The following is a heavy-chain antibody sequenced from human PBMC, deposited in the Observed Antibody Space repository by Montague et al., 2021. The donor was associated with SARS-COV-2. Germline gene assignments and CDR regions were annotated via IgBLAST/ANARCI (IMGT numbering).Heavy chain of an antibody. CDR2: IYYSGST. CDR3: ARGNRIAVAGTDSDY. J-gene: IGHJ4*02. V-gene: IGHV4-39*07. Sequence: SETLSLTCTVSGGSISTSPYFWGWIRQPPGKGLAWIGSIYYSGSTYYNPSLKSRVAISIDTSENQFSMKLSSVTAADTAVYYCARGNRIAVAGTDSDYWGQGTLVTVSS. CDR1: GGSISTSPYF. D-gene: IGHD6-19*01.